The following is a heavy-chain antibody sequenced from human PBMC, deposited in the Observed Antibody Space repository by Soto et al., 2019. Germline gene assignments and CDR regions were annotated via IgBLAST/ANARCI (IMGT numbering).Heavy chain of an antibody. CDR3: ARDVRAVDLNYYYYYMDV. D-gene: IGHD6-19*01. J-gene: IGHJ6*03. V-gene: IGHV4-59*01. CDR2: IYYSGST. CDR1: GGSISSYY. Sequence: SETLSLTCTVSGGSISSYYWSWIRQPPGKGLEWIGYIYYSGSTNYNPSLKSRVTISVDTSKNQFSLKLSSVTAADTAVYYCARDVRAVDLNYYYYYMDVWGKGTTVTVSS.